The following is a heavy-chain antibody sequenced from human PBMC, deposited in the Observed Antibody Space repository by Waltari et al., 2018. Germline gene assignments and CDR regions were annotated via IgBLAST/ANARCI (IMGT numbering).Heavy chain of an antibody. D-gene: IGHD2-21*01. CDR2: IKEDGSET. CDR3: SDPPSDF. J-gene: IGHJ4*02. CDR1: GFTYSKHW. Sequence: EVQLVESGGRLVQPGGSLSLACEASGFTYSKHWMSWVCQAPGKGLEWVASIKEDGSETNYVESVKGRFTISRDNARNSLYLQMNSLRAEDTAVYYCSDPPSDFWGQGKLVIVSS. V-gene: IGHV3-7*03.